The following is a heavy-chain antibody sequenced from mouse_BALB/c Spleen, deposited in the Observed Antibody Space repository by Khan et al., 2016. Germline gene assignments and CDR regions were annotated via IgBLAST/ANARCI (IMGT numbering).Heavy chain of an antibody. CDR1: GFTFNTYA. J-gene: IGHJ3*01. Sequence: EVQLVESGGGLVQPKGSLKLSCAASGFTFNTYAMNWVRQAPGKGLEWIARIRSKSNYYATYYADSVKDRFTISRDDSQSMLYLQMNNLKTEDTAMYYCVSPTVITTFGYWGQGTLVTVSA. D-gene: IGHD2-4*01. V-gene: IGHV10-1*02. CDR3: VSPTVITTFGY. CDR2: IRSKSNYYAT.